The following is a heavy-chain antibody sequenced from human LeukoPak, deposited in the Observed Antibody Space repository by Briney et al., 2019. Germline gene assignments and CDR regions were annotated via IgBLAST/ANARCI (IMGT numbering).Heavy chain of an antibody. D-gene: IGHD3-3*01. V-gene: IGHV1-69*05. CDR3: ARGSNYDFWSYYMDV. J-gene: IGHJ6*03. CDR1: GGTFSSYA. Sequence: ASAKVSCKASGGTFSSYAISWVRQAPGQELEWMGGIIPIFGTANYAQKFQGRVTITTDESTSTAYMELSSLRSEDTAVYYCARGSNYDFWSYYMDVWGKGTTVTVSS. CDR2: IIPIFGTA.